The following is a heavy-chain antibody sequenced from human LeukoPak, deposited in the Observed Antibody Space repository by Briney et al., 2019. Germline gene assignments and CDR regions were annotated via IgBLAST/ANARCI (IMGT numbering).Heavy chain of an antibody. CDR2: INHSGST. CDR1: GFTFSSYS. CDR3: ARGRDIVVVPAATGVENYFDY. D-gene: IGHD2-2*01. V-gene: IGHV4-34*01. J-gene: IGHJ4*02. Sequence: PGGSLRLSCAASGFTFSSYSMNWIRQPPGKGLEWIGEINHSGSTNYNPSLKSRVTISVDTSKNQFSLKLSSVTAADTAVYYCARGRDIVVVPAATGVENYFDYWGQGTLVTVSS.